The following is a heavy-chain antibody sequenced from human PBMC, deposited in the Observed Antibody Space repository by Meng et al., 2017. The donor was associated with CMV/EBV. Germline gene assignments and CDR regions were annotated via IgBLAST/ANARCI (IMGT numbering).Heavy chain of an antibody. CDR3: VRSSGWSLFDY. CDR2: VNSNNDAT. D-gene: IGHD6-19*01. CDR1: GFTFGDYY. J-gene: IGHJ4*02. Sequence: QGQLVQSGAEMKKPGASVKVSCTTSGFTFGDYYIHWVRQAPGQGLEWMGWVNSNNDATNYAHKFQGRVSMTRDTSISTAHMELSRLMSDDTAVYYCVRSSGWSLFDYWGQGTLVTVSS. V-gene: IGHV1-2*02.